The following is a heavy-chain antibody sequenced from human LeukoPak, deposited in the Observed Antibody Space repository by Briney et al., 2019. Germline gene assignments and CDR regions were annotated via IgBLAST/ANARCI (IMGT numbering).Heavy chain of an antibody. J-gene: IGHJ6*03. Sequence: SETLSLTCAVYGGSFSGYYWSWIRQPPGKGLEWIGEINHSGSTNYNPSLKSRVTISVDTSKNQFSLKLSSVTAADTAVYYCARERLNYYYYMDVWGKGTTVTISS. D-gene: IGHD3-22*01. CDR2: INHSGST. CDR3: ARERLNYYYYMDV. V-gene: IGHV4-34*01. CDR1: GGSFSGYY.